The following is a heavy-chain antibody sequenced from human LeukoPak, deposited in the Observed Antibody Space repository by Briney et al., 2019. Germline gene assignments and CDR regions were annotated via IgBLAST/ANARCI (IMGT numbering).Heavy chain of an antibody. V-gene: IGHV3-48*04. Sequence: GGSLRLSCAASGFTYSSYTMNWVRQAPGEGLEWISYISGSGSSVKYADSVKGRFTISRDNAKNSLYLQMDSLRAEDTAIYYCTTDHVGAIVEFDSWGQGTLVTVSS. D-gene: IGHD2-21*01. CDR1: GFTYSSYT. J-gene: IGHJ4*02. CDR2: ISGSGSSV. CDR3: TTDHVGAIVEFDS.